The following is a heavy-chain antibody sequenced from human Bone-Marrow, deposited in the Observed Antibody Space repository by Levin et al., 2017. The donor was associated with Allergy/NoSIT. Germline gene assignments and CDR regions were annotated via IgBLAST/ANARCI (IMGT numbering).Heavy chain of an antibody. J-gene: IGHJ4*02. D-gene: IGHD2-21*02. CDR3: VRDCGGDCYSY. CDR2: IKHDGSEG. CDR1: GFTFSSYW. V-gene: IGHV3-7*01. Sequence: GGSLRLSCAASGFTFSSYWMAWVRQAPGKGLEWVANIKHDGSEGHHVGSVRGRFTISRDNAKKSLYLQMNSLRAEDTAVYYCVRDCGGDCYSYWGQGTLVTVSS.